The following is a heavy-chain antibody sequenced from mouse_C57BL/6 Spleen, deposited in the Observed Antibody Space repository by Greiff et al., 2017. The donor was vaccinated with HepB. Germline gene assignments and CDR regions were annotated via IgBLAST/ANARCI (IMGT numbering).Heavy chain of an antibody. V-gene: IGHV1-42*01. CDR2: INPSTGGT. CDR3: ARGDGNYVQFAY. D-gene: IGHD2-1*01. CDR1: GYSFTGYY. Sequence: VQLQQSGPELVKPGASVKISCKASGYSFTGYYMNWVKQSPEKSLEWIGEINPSTGGTTYNQKFKAKATLTVDKSSSTAYMQLKSLTSEDSAVYYCARGDGNYVQFAYWGQGTLVTVSA. J-gene: IGHJ3*01.